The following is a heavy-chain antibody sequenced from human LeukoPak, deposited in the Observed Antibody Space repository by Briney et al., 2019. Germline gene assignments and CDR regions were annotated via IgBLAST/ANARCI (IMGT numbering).Heavy chain of an antibody. CDR2: IKQDGSEK. Sequence: GGSLRLSCAASGFTFSSYWMSWVRQAPGKGLEWVANIKQDGSEKYYVDSVKGRFTISRDNAKNSLYLQMNSLRAEDTAVYYCAKNHPSGSYDYWGQGTLVTVSS. D-gene: IGHD1-26*01. J-gene: IGHJ4*02. CDR3: AKNHPSGSYDY. CDR1: GFTFSSYW. V-gene: IGHV3-7*01.